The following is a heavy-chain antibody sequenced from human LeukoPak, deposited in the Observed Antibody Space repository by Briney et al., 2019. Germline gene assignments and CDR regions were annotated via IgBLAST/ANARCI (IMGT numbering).Heavy chain of an antibody. Sequence: ASVKVSCKHSGYTFTGYYMHWVRQAPGQGLAWLGWINTNSGGTHYAQNFKGRVTMTRDTSITTAYMELSRLRSGHTSVYYCARERVGNVVGATFDYWGQGTLVTVSS. CDR3: ARERVGNVVGATFDY. D-gene: IGHD1-26*01. CDR2: INTNSGGT. V-gene: IGHV1-2*02. CDR1: GYTFTGYY. J-gene: IGHJ4*02.